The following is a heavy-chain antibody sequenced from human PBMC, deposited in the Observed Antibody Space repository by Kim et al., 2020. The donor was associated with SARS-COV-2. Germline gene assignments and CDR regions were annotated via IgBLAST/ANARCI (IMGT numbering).Heavy chain of an antibody. CDR2: IIPIFGTA. V-gene: IGHV1-69*06. D-gene: IGHD1-1*01. Sequence: SVKVSCKASGGTFSSYAISWVRQAPGQGLEWMGGIIPIFGTANYAQKFQGRVTITADKSTSTAYMELSSLRSEDTAVYYCARGALNWNDKGYYYGMDVWGQGTTVTVSS. J-gene: IGHJ6*02. CDR3: ARGALNWNDKGYYYGMDV. CDR1: GGTFSSYA.